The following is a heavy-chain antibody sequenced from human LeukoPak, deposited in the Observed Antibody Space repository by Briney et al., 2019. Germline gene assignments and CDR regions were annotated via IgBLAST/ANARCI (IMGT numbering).Heavy chain of an antibody. CDR2: IYHSGST. D-gene: IGHD5-24*01. CDR1: GGSISSGGYY. CDR3: ARVRDPYYYYMDV. J-gene: IGHJ6*03. V-gene: IGHV4-30-2*01. Sequence: SETLSLTCTVSGGSISSGGYYWSWIRQPPGKGLEWIGYIYHSGSTYYNPSLKSRVTISVDTSKNQFSLKLSSVTAADTAMFYCARVRDPYYYYMDVWGKGTTVTVSS.